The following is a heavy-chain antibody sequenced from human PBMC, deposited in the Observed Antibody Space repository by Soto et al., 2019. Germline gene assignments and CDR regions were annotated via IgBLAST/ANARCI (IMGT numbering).Heavy chain of an antibody. CDR1: GYTFTSYY. CDR3: ARVIEQQLVPNALDFDY. V-gene: IGHV1-46*01. CDR2: INPSGGST. J-gene: IGHJ4*02. D-gene: IGHD6-13*01. Sequence: ASVKVSCKASGYTFTSYYMHWARQAPGQGLEWMGIINPSGGSTSYAQKFQGRVTMTRDTSTSTVYMELSSLRSEDTAVYYCARVIEQQLVPNALDFDYWGQGTLVTVSS.